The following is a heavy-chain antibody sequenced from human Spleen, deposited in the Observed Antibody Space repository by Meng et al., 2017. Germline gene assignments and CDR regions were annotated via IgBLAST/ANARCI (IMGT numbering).Heavy chain of an antibody. CDR2: IKQDGSEK. CDR3: ARDSDIKDYYGSGRRYWYFDL. V-gene: IGHV3-7*01. CDR1: GFTFSSYE. D-gene: IGHD3-10*01. Sequence: GGSLRLSCAASGFTFSSYEMNWVRQAPGKGLEWVANIKQDGSEKYYVDSVKGRFTISRDNAKNSLYLQMNSLRAEDTAVYYCARDSDIKDYYGSGRRYWYFDLWGRGTLVTVSS. J-gene: IGHJ2*01.